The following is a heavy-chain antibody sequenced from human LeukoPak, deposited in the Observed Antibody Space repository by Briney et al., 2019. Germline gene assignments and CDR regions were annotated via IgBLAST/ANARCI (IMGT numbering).Heavy chain of an antibody. Sequence: GGSLRLSCAASGFTFSSYSMNWVRQAPGKGLEWVSSISSSSSYIYYADSVRGRFTISRDNAKNSLYLQMNSLRAEDTAVYYCARDPGDGSSFDYWGQGTLVTVSS. J-gene: IGHJ4*02. CDR2: ISSSSSYI. CDR1: GFTFSSYS. V-gene: IGHV3-21*01. D-gene: IGHD5-24*01. CDR3: ARDPGDGSSFDY.